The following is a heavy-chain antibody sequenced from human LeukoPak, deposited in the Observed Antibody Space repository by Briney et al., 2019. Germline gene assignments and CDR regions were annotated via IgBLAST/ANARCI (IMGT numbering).Heavy chain of an antibody. V-gene: IGHV3-33*06. D-gene: IGHD4-11*01. CDR1: GFTYSHFG. CDR2: IWSDGTEK. J-gene: IGHJ4*02. CDR3: AKDAQRGFDYSNSLEY. Sequence: HPGGSLRLSCAASGFTYSHFGMHWVRQAPGKGLEWVAVIWSDGTEKYYGDAVKGRFTISRDNSRNTLYLQMNSLRDDDTAVHYCAKDAQRGFDYSNSLEYWGQGTLVTVSS.